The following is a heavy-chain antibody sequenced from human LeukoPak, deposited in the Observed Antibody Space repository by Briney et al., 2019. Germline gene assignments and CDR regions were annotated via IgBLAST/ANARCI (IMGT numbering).Heavy chain of an antibody. D-gene: IGHD6-19*01. CDR3: AKDRKWLEYFDY. CDR1: GFTFSSYA. CDR2: ISGSGGST. V-gene: IGHV3-23*01. Sequence: GGSLRLSCAASGFTFSSYAMSWVRQAPGKGLEWVSAISGSGGSTYYADSVKGRFTISRDSSKNTLYLQMNSLRAEDTAVYYCAKDRKWLEYFDYWGQGTLVTVSS. J-gene: IGHJ4*02.